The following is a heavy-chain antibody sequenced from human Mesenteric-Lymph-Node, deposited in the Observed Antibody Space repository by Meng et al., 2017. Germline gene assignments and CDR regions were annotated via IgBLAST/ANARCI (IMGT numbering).Heavy chain of an antibody. CDR2: ISSSSSYI. CDR1: GFTLSSYG. CDR3: ARGGQYCSTTSCYDSFFDY. V-gene: IGHV3-21*01. Sequence: GESLKIPCAASGFTLSSYGMHWVRQAPGKGLEWVSSISSSSSYIYYSDSMKGRFTISRDDAKNSLYLQMNSLRAEDTAVYYCARGGQYCSTTSCYDSFFDYWGQGTLVTVSS. J-gene: IGHJ4*01. D-gene: IGHD2-2*01.